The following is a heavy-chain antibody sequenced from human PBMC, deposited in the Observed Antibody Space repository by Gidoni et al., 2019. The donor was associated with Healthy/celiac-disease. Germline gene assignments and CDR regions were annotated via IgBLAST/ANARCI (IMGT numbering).Heavy chain of an antibody. V-gene: IGHV3-23*01. J-gene: IGHJ4*02. D-gene: IGHD3-22*01. CDR2: ISGSGGST. CDR3: AKLEGYDSSGYYRY. Sequence: EVQLLESGGGLVQPGGSLRLSCAASGFTFSSYAMSWVRQAPGKGLEWVSAISGSGGSTYYADSVKGRFTISRDNSKNKLYLQMNSLRAEDTAVYYCAKLEGYDSSGYYRYWGQGTLVTVSS. CDR1: GFTFSSYA.